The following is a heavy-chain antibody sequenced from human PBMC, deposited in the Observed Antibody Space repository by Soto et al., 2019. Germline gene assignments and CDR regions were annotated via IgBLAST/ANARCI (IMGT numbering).Heavy chain of an antibody. CDR1: GYTFTSYG. V-gene: IGHV1-18*04. CDR3: ARDHEGDEYCSGGSCYSDF. CDR2: ISAYNGNT. D-gene: IGHD2-15*01. J-gene: IGHJ4*02. Sequence: GASVKVSGKASGYTFTSYGISWVRQAPGQGLEWMGWISAYNGNTNYAQKLQGRVTMTTDTSTSTAYMELRSLRSDDTAVYYCARDHEGDEYCSGGSCYSDFWGQGTLVTVSS.